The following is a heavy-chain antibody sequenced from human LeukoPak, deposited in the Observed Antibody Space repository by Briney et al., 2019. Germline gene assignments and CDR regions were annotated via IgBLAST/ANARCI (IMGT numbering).Heavy chain of an antibody. CDR3: ARRELGYSYGYITY. V-gene: IGHV3-74*01. D-gene: IGHD5-18*01. CDR2: IKSDGGNT. J-gene: IGHJ4*02. CDR1: GFTFRTYW. Sequence: SGGSLRLSCSASGFTFRTYWMHWVRQGPGKGLLWVAHIKSDGGNTAYADSVKGRFTISRDNAKSTLYLQMNSLRSEDTAVYYCARRELGYSYGYITYWGQGTLVTVSS.